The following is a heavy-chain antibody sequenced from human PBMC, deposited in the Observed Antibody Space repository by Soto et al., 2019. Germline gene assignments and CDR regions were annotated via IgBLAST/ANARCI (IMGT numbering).Heavy chain of an antibody. J-gene: IGHJ4*02. V-gene: IGHV1-69*01. CDR3: ARDGGRHSGGIDY. CDR2: IIPIFGTA. D-gene: IGHD1-26*01. CDR1: GGTFSSYS. Sequence: QVLLVQSGAEVKQPGSSVKVSCKASGGTFSSYSINWVRQAPGQGLEWMGEIIPIFGTAHYAQKFQGRVTITADESTSTAYMELSSLRSEDTAVYYCARDGGRHSGGIDYWGQGTLVTVSS.